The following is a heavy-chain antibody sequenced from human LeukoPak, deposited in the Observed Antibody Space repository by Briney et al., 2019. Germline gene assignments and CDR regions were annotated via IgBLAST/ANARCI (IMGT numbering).Heavy chain of an antibody. V-gene: IGHV1-69*06. CDR2: IIPIFGTA. D-gene: IGHD6-13*01. Sequence: SVTVSCKASGGTFISYAISWVRQAPGQGLEWMGGIIPIFGTANYAQKFQGRVTITADKSTSTAYMELSSLRSEDTAVYYCARDRLAAAGTGAFDIWGQGTMVTVSS. CDR3: ARDRLAAAGTGAFDI. CDR1: GGTFISYA. J-gene: IGHJ3*02.